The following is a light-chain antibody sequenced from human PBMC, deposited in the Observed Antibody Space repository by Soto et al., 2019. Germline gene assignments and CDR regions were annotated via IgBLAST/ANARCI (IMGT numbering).Light chain of an antibody. CDR1: QGIGDT. CDR3: QQYIRWPLT. CDR2: DTS. V-gene: IGKV3-15*01. J-gene: IGKJ4*01. Sequence: EIVMTQSPATLSASPGEGATLSCRASQGIGDTLAWYQQKPGQTPRLLIYDTSIRATGVPARFSGSRSGAEFTLTISSLQSEDYAVYFCQQYIRWPLTFGGGTKVDIK.